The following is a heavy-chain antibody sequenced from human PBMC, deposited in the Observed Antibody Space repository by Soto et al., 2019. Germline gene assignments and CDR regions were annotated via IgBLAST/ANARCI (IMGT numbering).Heavy chain of an antibody. Sequence: SETLSLTCTVSGGSIFGSSHYGAWIRQPPGRGLEWIGSNYYSGCTHYNPSFKRRVAVSVAPPSNQFPLKLTSVVAADTAVYYRARNLTSARLSWGKDHPNHFAPRGQRALVTVSS. D-gene: IGHD3-16*01. J-gene: IGHJ5*02. CDR1: GGSIFGSSHY. CDR2: NYYSGCT. V-gene: IGHV4-39*06. CDR3: ARNLTSARLSWGKDHPNHFAP.